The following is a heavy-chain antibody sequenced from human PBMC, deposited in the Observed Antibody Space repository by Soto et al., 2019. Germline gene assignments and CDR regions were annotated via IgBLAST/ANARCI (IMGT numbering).Heavy chain of an antibody. J-gene: IGHJ6*02. V-gene: IGHV1-2*04. CDR1: GYTFTGYY. Sequence: ASVKVSCKASGYTFTGYYMHWVRQAPGQGLEWMGWINPNSGGTNYAQKFQGWVTMTRDTSISTAYMELSRLRSDDTAVYYCARGLSSSWYVPTYYYYGMDVWGQATTVTVS. CDR3: ARGLSSSWYVPTYYYYGMDV. CDR2: INPNSGGT. D-gene: IGHD6-13*01.